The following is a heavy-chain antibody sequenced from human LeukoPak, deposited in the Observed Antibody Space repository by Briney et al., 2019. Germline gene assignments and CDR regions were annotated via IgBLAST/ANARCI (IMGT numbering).Heavy chain of an antibody. D-gene: IGHD3-10*01. V-gene: IGHV4-39*01. J-gene: IGHJ4*02. CDR2: IYYSGST. CDR1: GGSISSSSYY. CDR3: ARRSGSY. Sequence: SETLSLTCTVSGGSISSSSYYWGWIRQPPGKGLEWIGSIYYSGSTYYNPSLKSRVTISVDTSKNQFSLKLSSVTAADTAVYYCARRSGSYWGQGTLVTVSS.